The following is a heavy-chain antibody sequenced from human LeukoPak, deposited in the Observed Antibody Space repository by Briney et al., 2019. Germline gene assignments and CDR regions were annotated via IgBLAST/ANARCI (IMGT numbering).Heavy chain of an antibody. CDR2: INSDGSST. CDR1: EFTFSRFW. J-gene: IGHJ4*02. CDR3: ARGGSYGSIDY. Sequence: GGSLRLSCAVSEFTFSRFWMHWVRQVPGKGLVWVSRINSDGSSTNYADSVKGRFTISRDDAKNTLYLQMNSLRAEDTAVYYCARGGSYGSIDYWGQGTLVTVSS. D-gene: IGHD3-16*01. V-gene: IGHV3-74*01.